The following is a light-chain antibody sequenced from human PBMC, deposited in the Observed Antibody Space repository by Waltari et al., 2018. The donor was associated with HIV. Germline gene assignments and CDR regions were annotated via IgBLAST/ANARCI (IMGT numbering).Light chain of an antibody. CDR2: NTS. Sequence: EIILTQSPATLSLSPGDRATLSCRASQSVGFYLAWYQQRPVQAPRLLIYNTSYRAAGIPTRFSGSGSKTDFTLSISDLEPDDSAVYYCHQRAQWPITFGQGTRLDIK. J-gene: IGKJ5*01. CDR1: QSVGFY. CDR3: HQRAQWPIT. V-gene: IGKV3-11*01.